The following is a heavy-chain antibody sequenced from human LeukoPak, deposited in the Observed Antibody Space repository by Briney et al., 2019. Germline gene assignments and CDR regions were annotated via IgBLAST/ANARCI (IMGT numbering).Heavy chain of an antibody. V-gene: IGHV1-18*01. CDR2: ISAYNGNT. J-gene: IGHJ4*02. Sequence: ASVKVSCKASGYTFTSYGLIWVRQAPGQGLEWMGWISAYNGNTNYAQKLQGRVTMTTDTSTSTAYMELRSLRSDDTAVYYCAREPSRYYGSGSFPFGYWGQGTLVTVSS. D-gene: IGHD3-10*01. CDR1: GYTFTSYG. CDR3: AREPSRYYGSGSFPFGY.